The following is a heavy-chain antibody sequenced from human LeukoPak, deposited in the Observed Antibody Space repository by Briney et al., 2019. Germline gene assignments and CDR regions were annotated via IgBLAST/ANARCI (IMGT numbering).Heavy chain of an antibody. J-gene: IGHJ3*02. CDR2: IYYSGST. CDR1: GGSISSYY. Sequence: PSETLSLTCTVSGGSISSYYWSWIRQPPGKGLEWIGYIYYSGSTYYNPSLKSRVTISVDTSKNQFSLKLSSVTAADTAVYFCARDETHDAFDIWGQGTMVTVSS. CDR3: ARDETHDAFDI. V-gene: IGHV4-59*12.